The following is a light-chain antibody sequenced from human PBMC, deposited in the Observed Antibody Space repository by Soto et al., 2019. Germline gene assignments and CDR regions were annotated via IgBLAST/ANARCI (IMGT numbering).Light chain of an antibody. Sequence: QSVLTQPPSASGTPGQRVTISCSGTSSNIGSNTLNWYQQLPGTAPKLLIYSNKQRPSGVPDRFSGSKSGTSASLAISGLQSEDEADYYCAAWDDSLNGYVFGTGTKLTVL. J-gene: IGLJ1*01. V-gene: IGLV1-44*01. CDR3: AAWDDSLNGYV. CDR1: SSNIGSNT. CDR2: SNK.